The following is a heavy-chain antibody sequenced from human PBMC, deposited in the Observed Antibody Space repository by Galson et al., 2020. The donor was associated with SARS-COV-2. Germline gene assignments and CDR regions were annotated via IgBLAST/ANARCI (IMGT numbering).Heavy chain of an antibody. J-gene: IGHJ2*01. V-gene: IGHV4-39*01. CDR2: IYYSGTT. D-gene: IGHD4-17*01. Sequence: SETLSLTCTVSGGSISTTSYFWGWIRQPPGKGLEWIGTIYYSGTTYYNPSLRSRVTISVDTSKNQFSLKLNYVTAADTAVYYCAGRGGTGTTQHFDLGGRGTLVTGSS. CDR3: AGRGGTGTTQHFDL. CDR1: GGSISTTSYF.